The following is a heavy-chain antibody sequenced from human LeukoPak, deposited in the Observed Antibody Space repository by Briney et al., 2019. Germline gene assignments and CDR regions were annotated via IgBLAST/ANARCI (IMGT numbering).Heavy chain of an antibody. V-gene: IGHV3-48*03. CDR1: GFTFSSYE. J-gene: IGHJ4*02. CDR3: ARERPEIDY. CDR2: ISSSGTTI. Sequence: GGSLRLSCAASGFTFSSYEMNWARQAPGKGLEWVSYISSSGTTIYYADSVKSRFTISRDNAKNSLYLQMNSLRAEDTAVYYCARERPEIDYWGQGTLVTVSS.